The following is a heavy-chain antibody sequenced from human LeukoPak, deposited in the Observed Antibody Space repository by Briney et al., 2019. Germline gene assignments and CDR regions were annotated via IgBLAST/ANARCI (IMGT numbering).Heavy chain of an antibody. CDR3: ARDRGNYSRYFDY. Sequence: GGSLRLSCAASGFTFSSYSMSWVRQVPGKGLEWVSYVSSSSNTIYYADSVKGRFTISRDNAKNSLYLQMNSLRAEDTAVYYCARDRGNYSRYFDYWGQGTLVTVSS. V-gene: IGHV3-48*01. J-gene: IGHJ4*02. D-gene: IGHD3-10*01. CDR1: GFTFSSYS. CDR2: VSSSSNTI.